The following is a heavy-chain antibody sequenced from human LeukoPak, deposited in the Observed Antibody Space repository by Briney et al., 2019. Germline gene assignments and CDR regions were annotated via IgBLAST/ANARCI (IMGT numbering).Heavy chain of an antibody. V-gene: IGHV1-18*01. J-gene: IGHJ1*01. CDR2: INAYNGNT. CDR1: GYTFTYYV. CDR3: ATPGVHYDPSGYYPFQH. D-gene: IGHD3-22*01. Sequence: GASVKVSCKTSGYTFTYYVISWVRQAPGQGLEWMGWINAYNGNTNDAQKFQGRVTMTTDTSTSTAYMELRSLRSDDTAVYYCATPGVHYDPSGYYPFQHWGQGTLVTVSS.